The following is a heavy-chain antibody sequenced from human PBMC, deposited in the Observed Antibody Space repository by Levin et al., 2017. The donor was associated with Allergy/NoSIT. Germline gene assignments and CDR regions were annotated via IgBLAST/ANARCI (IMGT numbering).Heavy chain of an antibody. CDR2: ISYDGSNK. V-gene: IGHV3-30-3*01. J-gene: IGHJ4*02. CDR3: ARDARYSYGHRAANDY. Sequence: GGSLRLSCAASGFTFSSYAMHWVRQAPGKGLEWVAVISYDGSNKYYADSVKGRFTISRDNSKNTLYLQMNSLRAEDTAVYYCARDARYSYGHRAANDYWGQGTLVTVSS. D-gene: IGHD5-18*01. CDR1: GFTFSSYA.